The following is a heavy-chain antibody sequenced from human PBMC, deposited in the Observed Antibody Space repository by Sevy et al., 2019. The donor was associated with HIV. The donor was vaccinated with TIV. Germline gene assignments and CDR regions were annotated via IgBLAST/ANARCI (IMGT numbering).Heavy chain of an antibody. CDR1: GFTFSNAW. CDR2: SRNKANSYTT. Sequence: GGSLRLSCAASGFTFSNAWMNWVRQAPGKGLEWIGRSRNKANSYTTEYAASVKGRFTISRDESKNSLYLQMNSLKSEDTAIYYCTRALIVVAGFFRYYHGMDVWGQGTTVTVSS. CDR3: TRALIVVAGFFRYYHGMDV. D-gene: IGHD6-19*01. J-gene: IGHJ6*02. V-gene: IGHV3-72*01.